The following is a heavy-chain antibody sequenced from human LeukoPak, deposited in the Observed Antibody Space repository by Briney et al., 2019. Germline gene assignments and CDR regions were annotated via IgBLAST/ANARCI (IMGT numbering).Heavy chain of an antibody. CDR2: ISWNSGSI. Sequence: GRSLRLSCAASGFTFDDYAMHWVRQAPGKGLEWVSGISWNSGSIGYADSVKGRFTISRDNAKNSLYLQMNSLRAEDTALYYCAKDASYSGSYYDAFDIWGQGTMVTVSS. D-gene: IGHD1-26*01. J-gene: IGHJ3*02. V-gene: IGHV3-9*01. CDR3: AKDASYSGSYYDAFDI. CDR1: GFTFDDYA.